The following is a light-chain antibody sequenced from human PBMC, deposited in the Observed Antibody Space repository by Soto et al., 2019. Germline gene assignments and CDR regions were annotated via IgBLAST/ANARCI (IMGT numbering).Light chain of an antibody. CDR1: QSVTNS. V-gene: IGKV3-11*01. CDR3: QQRRNWLWT. J-gene: IGKJ1*01. Sequence: EIMLTQSPPTLSLSPGERATLSCRASQSVTNSLAWYRQKPGQPPILLIYDASIRAAGIPARFSGSGFGTDFTLTISSLEPEDFAVYYCQQRRNWLWTIGQGTKVEIK. CDR2: DAS.